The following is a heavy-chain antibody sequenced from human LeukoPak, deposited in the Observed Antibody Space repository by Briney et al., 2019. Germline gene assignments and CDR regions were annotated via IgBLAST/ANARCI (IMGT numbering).Heavy chain of an antibody. D-gene: IGHD3-9*01. CDR2: INPSGGST. Sequence: ASVKVSCKASGYTFTSYYMHWVRQAPGRGLEWMGIINPSGGSTSYAQKFQGRVTMTRDTSTSTVYMELSSLRSEDTAVYYCARAGYDILTGYTDFDYWGQGTLVTVSS. J-gene: IGHJ4*02. V-gene: IGHV1-46*01. CDR1: GYTFTSYY. CDR3: ARAGYDILTGYTDFDY.